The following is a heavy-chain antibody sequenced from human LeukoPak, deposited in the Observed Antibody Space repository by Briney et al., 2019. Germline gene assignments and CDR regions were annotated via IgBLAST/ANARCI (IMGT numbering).Heavy chain of an antibody. Sequence: GGSLRLSCAASGFTFSSYNMNWVRQAPGKGLEWVSYISGTSTTIYYADSVKGRFTISRDNAKNSLYLQMNSLRAEDTGVYYCARDHGGATDYWGQGALVTVSS. CDR2: ISGTSTTI. J-gene: IGHJ4*02. D-gene: IGHD1-26*01. V-gene: IGHV3-48*04. CDR1: GFTFSSYN. CDR3: ARDHGGATDY.